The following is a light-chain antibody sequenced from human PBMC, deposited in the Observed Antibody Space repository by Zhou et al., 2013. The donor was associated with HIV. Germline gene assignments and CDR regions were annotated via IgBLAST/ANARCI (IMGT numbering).Light chain of an antibody. V-gene: IGLV2-14*03. CDR1: NSDVGVYNY. Sequence: QSALTQPASVSGSPGQSITLSCTGTNSDVGVYNYVSWYQQHPGTVPKLIIYDVTNRPSGVSHRFSGSKSGNTASLTISDLQPEDEADYYCCSYAGSYTWVFGGGTKLTVL. CDR2: DVT. J-gene: IGLJ3*02. CDR3: CSYAGSYTWV.